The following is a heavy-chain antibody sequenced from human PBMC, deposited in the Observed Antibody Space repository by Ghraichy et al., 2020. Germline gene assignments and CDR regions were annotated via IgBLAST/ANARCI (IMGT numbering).Heavy chain of an antibody. CDR3: AHRSFKNDWEHGNFDY. CDR1: GFSLNTNAVA. CDR2: IYWDDDK. D-gene: IGHD3-9*01. V-gene: IGHV2-5*02. Sequence: SGPTLVKPTQTLTLTCTFSGFSLNTNAVAVGWVRLPPGKALEWLALIYWDDDKRYSPSLRTRLTNTKDTSKNQVVLTMTNVDPVDTATYYCAHRSFKNDWEHGNFDYWGPGALVTVSS. J-gene: IGHJ4*02.